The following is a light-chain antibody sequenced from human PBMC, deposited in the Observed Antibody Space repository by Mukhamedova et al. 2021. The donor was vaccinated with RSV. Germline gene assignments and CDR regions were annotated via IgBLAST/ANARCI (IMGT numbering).Light chain of an antibody. CDR3: QQYNNWPPYT. CDR2: GAS. V-gene: IGKV3-15*01. J-gene: IGKJ2*01. Sequence: GERATLSCRARQSVSSNLAWYQQKPGQAPRLLIYGASTRATGIPARFSGSGSGTEFTLTISSMQSEDFAVYYCQQYNNWPPYTFG. CDR1: QSVSSN.